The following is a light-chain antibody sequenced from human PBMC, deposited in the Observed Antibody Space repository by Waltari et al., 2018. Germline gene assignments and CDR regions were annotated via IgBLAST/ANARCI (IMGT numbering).Light chain of an antibody. CDR2: GNN. CDR3: QSYDSSLFVV. J-gene: IGLJ2*01. CDR1: SSHIGAGFD. V-gene: IGLV1-40*01. Sequence: QSVLTQPPSVSGAPGQRVTISCTGRSSHIGAGFDLHRYQQLPGTAPNLLIFGNNNRPSGVPVRFSGSKSGTSASLAITGLQAEDEADYYCQSYDSSLFVVFGGGTKLTVL.